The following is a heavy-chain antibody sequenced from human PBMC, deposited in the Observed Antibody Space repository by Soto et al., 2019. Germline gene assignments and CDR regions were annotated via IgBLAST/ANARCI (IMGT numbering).Heavy chain of an antibody. CDR2: ILSDVEQ. CDR3: ARISGRFGASHFDF. D-gene: IGHD3-10*01. CDR1: GFSLTNVQKG. Sequence: QVTLKESGPVLVQATETLTLTCNVSGFSLTNVQKGVVWIRQPPGKALEWLAHILSDVEQSYKSSLKKRLTISQDTSKRQVVLVMTNVEPVDTATYYCARISGRFGASHFDFWGQGSSVIVSS. J-gene: IGHJ4*02. V-gene: IGHV2-26*01.